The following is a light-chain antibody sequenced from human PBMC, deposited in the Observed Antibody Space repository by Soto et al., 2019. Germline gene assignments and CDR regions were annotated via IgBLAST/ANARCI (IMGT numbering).Light chain of an antibody. V-gene: IGKV1-5*03. CDR2: KAS. J-gene: IGKJ5*01. Sequence: DIQMTQSPSTLSASVGDRVTITCRASQSISMLLAWYQQKPGRAPTLLIYKASTLEGGVPSRFSGSGSGTGFSLTISSLQPDDSAIYYCQQYNSYPLTFGQGTRLEIK. CDR1: QSISML. CDR3: QQYNSYPLT.